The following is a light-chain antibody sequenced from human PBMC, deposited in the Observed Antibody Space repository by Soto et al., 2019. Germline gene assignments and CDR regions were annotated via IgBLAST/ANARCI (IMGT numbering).Light chain of an antibody. V-gene: IGLV2-8*01. J-gene: IGLJ1*01. CDR3: GSYAGGNTFV. Sequence: QSALTQSPSASGSPGQSVTISCIGTSSDVGGYNYVSWYQHHPGKAPKLIIYEVTKRPSGVTDRFSGSRSGTTASLTVSGLQAEDEADYYCGSYAGGNTFVFGTGTKVTVL. CDR1: SSDVGGYNY. CDR2: EVT.